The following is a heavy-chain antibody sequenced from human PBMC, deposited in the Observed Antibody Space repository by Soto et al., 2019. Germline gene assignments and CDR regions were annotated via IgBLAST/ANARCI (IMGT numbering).Heavy chain of an antibody. Sequence: PAGSLRLSCAASGFTFSNYVMTLFCQATGKGLEWVSYISGSGSSTYYADSVKGRFTISRDNSKNTLYLQMNSLRAEDTAVYYCAKDVYDFWSGRIIDYWGQGTLVTVSS. CDR2: ISGSGSST. CDR3: AKDVYDFWSGRIIDY. CDR1: GFTFSNYV. J-gene: IGHJ4*02. D-gene: IGHD3-3*01. V-gene: IGHV3-23*01.